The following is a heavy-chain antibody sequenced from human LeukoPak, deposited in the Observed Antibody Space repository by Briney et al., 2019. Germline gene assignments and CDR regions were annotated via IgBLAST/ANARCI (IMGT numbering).Heavy chain of an antibody. V-gene: IGHV3-30*04. CDR3: ARDLAVAGTHYFDY. CDR1: GFTFSSYA. CDR2: ISYDGSNK. D-gene: IGHD1-1*01. J-gene: IGHJ4*02. Sequence: GRSLRLSCAASGFTFSSYAMHWVRQAPGKGLEWVAVISYDGSNKYYADSVKGRFTIPRDNSKNTLYLQMNSLRAEDTAVYYCARDLAVAGTHYFDYWGQGTLVTVSS.